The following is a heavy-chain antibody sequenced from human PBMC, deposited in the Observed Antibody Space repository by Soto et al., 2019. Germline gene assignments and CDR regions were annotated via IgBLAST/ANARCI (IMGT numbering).Heavy chain of an antibody. CDR2: IYPGDSDT. J-gene: IGHJ3*02. V-gene: IGHV5-51*01. Sequence: GESLKIACKGSGYIFTSYWIGCLRQMPGKVLEWMGIIYPGDSDTRYSPSFQGQVTISADKSISTAYLQWSSLKASDTAMYYCARHSSGWYRDAFDIWGQGTMVTVSS. D-gene: IGHD6-19*01. CDR3: ARHSSGWYRDAFDI. CDR1: GYIFTSYW.